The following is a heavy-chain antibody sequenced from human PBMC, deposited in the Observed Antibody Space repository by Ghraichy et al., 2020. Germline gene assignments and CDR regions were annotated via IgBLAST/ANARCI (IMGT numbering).Heavy chain of an antibody. Sequence: GGSLRLSCTASGFTFSNYAMNWVRQAPGKGLEWVSAISGSGGGTWYAASVNGRFTISRDNSKNTLYLQMNTLRAEDTAVYYCARVDAYGGNRGDYWGQGTLVTVSS. CDR2: ISGSGGGT. CDR1: GFTFSNYA. CDR3: ARVDAYGGNRGDY. V-gene: IGHV3-23*01. D-gene: IGHD4-23*01. J-gene: IGHJ4*02.